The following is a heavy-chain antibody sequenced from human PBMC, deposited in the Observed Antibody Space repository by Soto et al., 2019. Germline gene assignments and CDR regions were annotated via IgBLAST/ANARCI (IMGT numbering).Heavy chain of an antibody. V-gene: IGHV1-69*06. CDR2: IMPTFGTA. Sequence: QVQLVQSGAEVKKPGSSVKVSCKASGGTFSSYAISWVRQAPGQGLEWMGGIMPTFGTANYAQKFQGRVTITEDKSTSRGYMELSSLRSEDTAVYYCARLHYDVWSGYYQGDYWGRGTRVAVSS. J-gene: IGHJ4*02. CDR3: ARLHYDVWSGYYQGDY. D-gene: IGHD3-3*01. CDR1: GGTFSSYA.